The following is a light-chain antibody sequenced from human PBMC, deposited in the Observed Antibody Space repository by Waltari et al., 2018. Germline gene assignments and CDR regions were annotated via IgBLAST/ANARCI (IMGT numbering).Light chain of an antibody. CDR3: QQYGGSTGT. CDR1: QNFRSSY. Sequence: EIVLTQSPGTLSLSPGERATLSCRASQNFRSSYLAWYHKKPGQAPRLLIYGASTRATGIPDRFSGIVSWTDFTLTISRLEPEDFAVYYCQQYGGSTGTFGQGTKVEIK. J-gene: IGKJ1*01. V-gene: IGKV3-20*01. CDR2: GAS.